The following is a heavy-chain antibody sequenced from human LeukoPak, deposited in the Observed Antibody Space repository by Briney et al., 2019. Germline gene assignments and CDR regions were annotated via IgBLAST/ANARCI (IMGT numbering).Heavy chain of an antibody. Sequence: SVKVSCKASGGTFSSYAISWVRQAPGQGLEWMGGIIPIFGTANYAQKFQDRVTITADKSTSTAYMELSSLRPEDTAVYFCARDHYYDSSRGWIDYWGQGALVTVSS. D-gene: IGHD3-22*01. J-gene: IGHJ4*02. CDR2: IIPIFGTA. CDR1: GGTFSSYA. V-gene: IGHV1-69*06. CDR3: ARDHYYDSSRGWIDY.